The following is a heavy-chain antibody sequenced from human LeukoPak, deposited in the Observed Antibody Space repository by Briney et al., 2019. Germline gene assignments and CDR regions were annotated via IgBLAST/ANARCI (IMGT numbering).Heavy chain of an antibody. CDR1: GFTFSSYW. Sequence: PGGSLRLSCAASGFTFSSYWMSWVRQAPGKGLEWVANIKQNGSEKYYVDSVKGRFTISRDNAKNSLYLQMNSLRAEDTAVYYCAREHVYGGPRDVDCWGRGSLVAVRS. CDR3: AREHVYGGPRDVDC. CDR2: IKQNGSEK. J-gene: IGHJ2*01. D-gene: IGHD2-15*01. V-gene: IGHV3-7*01.